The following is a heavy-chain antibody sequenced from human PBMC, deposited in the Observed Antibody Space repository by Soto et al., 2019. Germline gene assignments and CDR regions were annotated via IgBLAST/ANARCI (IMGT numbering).Heavy chain of an antibody. CDR3: ARVPPGPDRYYDPTCFDP. D-gene: IGHD3-22*01. Sequence: QVQLVQSGAEVKKPGASVKVSCKASGYTFTSYGISWVRQAPGQGLEWMGWISAYNGNTNYAQKLQGRVTMTTDPSTRPSYMELSCLRSYNTAVYYSARVPPGPDRYYDPTCFDPWGQETLVTVSS. J-gene: IGHJ5*02. CDR1: GYTFTSYG. CDR2: ISAYNGNT. V-gene: IGHV1-18*01.